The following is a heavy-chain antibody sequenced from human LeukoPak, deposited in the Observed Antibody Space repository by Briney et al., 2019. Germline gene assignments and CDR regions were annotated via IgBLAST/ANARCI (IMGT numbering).Heavy chain of an antibody. CDR2: IIPIFGTA. CDR1: GGTFSSYA. Sequence: EASVKVSCKASGGTFSSYAISWVRQAPGQGLEWMGGIIPIFGTANYAQKFQGRVTITADESTSTAYMELSSLRSEDTAVYYCARDQNEDVVNSAAPGKPSGYWGQGTLVTVSS. D-gene: IGHD6-13*01. J-gene: IGHJ4*02. V-gene: IGHV1-69*01. CDR3: ARDQNEDVVNSAAPGKPSGY.